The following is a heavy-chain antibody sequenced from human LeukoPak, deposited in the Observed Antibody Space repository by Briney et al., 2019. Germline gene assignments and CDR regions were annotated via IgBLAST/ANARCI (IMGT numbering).Heavy chain of an antibody. CDR1: GFTLSSYA. V-gene: IGHV3-30*04. CDR2: ISYDGSNK. Sequence: GGSLRLSCAASGFTLSSYAMHWVRQAPGKGLEWEAVISYDGSNKYYADSVKGRFTISRDNSKNTLYLQMNSLRAEDTALYYCARQLGYCSDGNCYFDSWGQGTLVTVSS. CDR3: ARQLGYCSDGNCYFDS. J-gene: IGHJ4*02. D-gene: IGHD2-15*01.